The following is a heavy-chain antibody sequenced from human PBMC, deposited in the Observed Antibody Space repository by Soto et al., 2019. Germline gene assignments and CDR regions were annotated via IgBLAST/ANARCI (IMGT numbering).Heavy chain of an antibody. CDR1: GFTFSSYG. Sequence: QVQLVESGGGVVQPGRSLRLSCAASGFTFSSYGMHWVRQAPGKGLEWVAVIWYDGSNKYYADSVKGRFTISRDTSKNTLYLQMNSLRAEDTAVYYCARDRRGRTYGMDVWGQGTTVTVSS. J-gene: IGHJ6*02. CDR3: ARDRRGRTYGMDV. V-gene: IGHV3-33*01. CDR2: IWYDGSNK.